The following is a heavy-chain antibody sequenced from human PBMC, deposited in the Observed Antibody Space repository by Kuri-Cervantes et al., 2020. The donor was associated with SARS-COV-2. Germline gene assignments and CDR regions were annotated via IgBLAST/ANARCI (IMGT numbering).Heavy chain of an antibody. J-gene: IGHJ5*02. CDR3: ARQMMSSITIFGVVITRNWFDP. CDR2: IYYSGST. CDR1: GGSISSYY. D-gene: IGHD3-3*01. Sequence: GSLRLSCTVSGGSISSYYWSWIRQPPGKGLEWIGYIYYSGSTNYNPSLKSRVTISVDTSKNQFSLKLSSVTAADTAVYYCARQMMSSITIFGVVITRNWFDPWGQGTLVTVSS. V-gene: IGHV4-59*08.